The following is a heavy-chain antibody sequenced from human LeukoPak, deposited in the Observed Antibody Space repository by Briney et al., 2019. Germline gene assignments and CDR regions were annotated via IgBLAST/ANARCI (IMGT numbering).Heavy chain of an antibody. J-gene: IGHJ4*02. CDR2: ISAYNGNT. V-gene: IGHV1-18*01. CDR3: ASALENNYGSGSYYPNFDY. Sequence: GASVKVSCKASRYTFTSYGISLVRRAPGQGLVWLGWISAYNGNTNYAQKLQGRVTLTTDTSTRTAYLELRSLRSDDTAVYYCASALENNYGSGSYYPNFDYWGQGTLVPVSS. CDR1: RYTFTSYG. D-gene: IGHD3-10*01.